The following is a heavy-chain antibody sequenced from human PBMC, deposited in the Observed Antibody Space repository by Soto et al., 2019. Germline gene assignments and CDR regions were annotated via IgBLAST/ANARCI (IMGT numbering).Heavy chain of an antibody. CDR1: GFTFSNYG. CDR2: ISYDGSHK. J-gene: IGHJ5*01. Sequence: QVQLVESGGGVVQPGRSLRLSCAASGFTFSNYGMHWVRQAPGKGLEWVAGISYDGSHKYYADSVKGRFTISRDNSKNILSPQMNSLRGDDTAVYYCAKGPRIAVAGLGDSWAQGTLVSVSS. CDR3: AKGPRIAVAGLGDS. D-gene: IGHD6-19*01. V-gene: IGHV3-30*18.